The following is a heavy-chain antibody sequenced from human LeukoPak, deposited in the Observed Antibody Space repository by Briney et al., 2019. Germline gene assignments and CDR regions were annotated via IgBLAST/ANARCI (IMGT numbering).Heavy chain of an antibody. D-gene: IGHD3-10*01. CDR3: ASTYYYGSGSRTIDY. Sequence: KPSETLSLTCTVSGGSISSYYWSWIRQPPGKGLEWIGYIYYSGSTNYNPSLKSRVTISVDTSKNQFSLKLSSVTAADTAVYYCASTYYYGSGSRTIDYWGQGTLVTVSS. J-gene: IGHJ4*02. CDR1: GGSISSYY. CDR2: IYYSGST. V-gene: IGHV4-59*01.